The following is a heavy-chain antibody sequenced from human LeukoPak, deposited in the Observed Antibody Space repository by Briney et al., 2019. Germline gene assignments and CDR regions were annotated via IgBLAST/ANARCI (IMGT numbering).Heavy chain of an antibody. CDR1: GFTVSSNY. V-gene: IGHV3-53*01. Sequence: GGSLRLSCAASGFTVSSNYMNWVRQAPGKGLEWVSVIYSGGSTYYADSVKGRFTISRDNSKNTLYLQMNSLRAEDTAVYYCASSHGDYYYYYMDVWGKGTTVTVSS. J-gene: IGHJ6*03. CDR2: IYSGGST. CDR3: ASSHGDYYYYYMDV. D-gene: IGHD3-16*01.